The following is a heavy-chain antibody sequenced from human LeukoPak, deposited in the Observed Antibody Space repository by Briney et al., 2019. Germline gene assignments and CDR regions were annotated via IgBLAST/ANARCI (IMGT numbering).Heavy chain of an antibody. D-gene: IGHD3-10*01. J-gene: IGHJ4*02. V-gene: IGHV3-33*06. Sequence: GGSLRLSCAAPGFTFSIYGMHWVRQAPGKGLEWVAVIWYDGSNKYYADSVKGRFTISRDNSKNTLYLQMNSLRAEDTAVYYCAKDMESRRGIFDYWGQGTLVTVSS. CDR2: IWYDGSNK. CDR3: AKDMESRRGIFDY. CDR1: GFTFSIYG.